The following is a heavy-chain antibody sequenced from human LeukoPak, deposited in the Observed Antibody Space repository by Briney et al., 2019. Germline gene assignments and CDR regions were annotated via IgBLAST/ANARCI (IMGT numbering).Heavy chain of an antibody. CDR2: IWYDGSNK. V-gene: IGHV3-33*01. Sequence: PGRSLRLSCAASGFTFSSYGMHWVRQAPGKGLEWVSVIWYDGSNKYYADSVKGRFTISRDNSKNTLYLQMNSLRAEDTAVYYCARSQASRAGAYGMDVWGQGTTVTVSS. CDR3: ARSQASRAGAYGMDV. J-gene: IGHJ6*02. CDR1: GFTFSSYG. D-gene: IGHD3-10*01.